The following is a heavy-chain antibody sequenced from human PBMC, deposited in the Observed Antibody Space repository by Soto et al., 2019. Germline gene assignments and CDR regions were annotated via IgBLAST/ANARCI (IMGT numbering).Heavy chain of an antibody. D-gene: IGHD6-13*01. J-gene: IGHJ4*02. CDR1: GYTFTGYY. V-gene: IGHV1-2*02. CDR3: ARDWDLAAAGSSRSVDY. Sequence: ASVKVSCKASGYTFTGYYMHWVRQAPGQGLEWMGWINPNSGDTNYAQKLQGRVTMTTDTSTSTAYMELRSLRSDDTAVYYCARDWDLAAAGSSRSVDYWGQGTLVTVSS. CDR2: INPNSGDT.